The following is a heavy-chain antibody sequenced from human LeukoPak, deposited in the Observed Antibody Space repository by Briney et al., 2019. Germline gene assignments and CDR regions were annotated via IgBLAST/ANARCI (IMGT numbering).Heavy chain of an antibody. CDR1: GFTFSTYA. CDR2: MSVNGVNK. CDR3: VRESCSGGSCTYDPFDI. Sequence: PGGSLRLSCAASGFTFSTYAMHWVRRVPGKGLEWVAVMSVNGVNKYYADSVRGRFTVSRDISKNTQFLQMNSLRFEDTAVYFCVRESCSGGSCTYDPFDIWGHGTMVTVST. D-gene: IGHD2-15*01. J-gene: IGHJ3*02. V-gene: IGHV3-30-3*01.